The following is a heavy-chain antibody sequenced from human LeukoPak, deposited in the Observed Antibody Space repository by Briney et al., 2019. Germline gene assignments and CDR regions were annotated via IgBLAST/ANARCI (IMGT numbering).Heavy chain of an antibody. V-gene: IGHV1-2*06. D-gene: IGHD6-13*01. CDR1: GYTFTGYY. CDR3: AREVGYSSSYYGRFDP. Sequence: ASVKVSCKASGYTFTGYYMHWVRQAPGQGLEWLGRINPNSGAPNYAQKFQGRVTMTRDTAISTAYMQLSSLRSGDTAVYYCAREVGYSSSYYGRFDPWGQGTLVTVSS. J-gene: IGHJ5*02. CDR2: INPNSGAP.